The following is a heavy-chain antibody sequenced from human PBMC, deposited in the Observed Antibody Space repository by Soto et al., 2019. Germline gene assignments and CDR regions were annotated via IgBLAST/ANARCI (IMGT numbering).Heavy chain of an antibody. D-gene: IGHD1-20*01. J-gene: IGHJ5*02. CDR1: GYSFSDYD. Sequence: QVQLVQSGAEVKKPGASVKVSCKASGYSFSDYDINWVRQATGQGPEWMGWMNPNSGNTGYAQKLQGRVTMTRNNSINKAYMELSSLGSEDTAVYYCARDNRYNWNDEGWFDPWGQGTLVTVSS. CDR2: MNPNSGNT. CDR3: ARDNRYNWNDEGWFDP. V-gene: IGHV1-8*01.